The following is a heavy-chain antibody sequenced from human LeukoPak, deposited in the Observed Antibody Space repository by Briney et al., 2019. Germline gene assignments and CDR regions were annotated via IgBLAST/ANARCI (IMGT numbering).Heavy chain of an antibody. V-gene: IGHV3-30*18. CDR3: AKEGTPQVSTWYDL. Sequence: GGSLRLSCAASGVTLSPYGMHWARQAPGKGLEWVAVISYEGGTQHYADSVKGRFIISRDSPRNTLYLQMNILRTEDTAVYYCAKEGTPQVSTWYDLWGQGTQVIVSS. CDR2: ISYEGGTQ. D-gene: IGHD3-10*01. J-gene: IGHJ5*02. CDR1: GVTLSPYG.